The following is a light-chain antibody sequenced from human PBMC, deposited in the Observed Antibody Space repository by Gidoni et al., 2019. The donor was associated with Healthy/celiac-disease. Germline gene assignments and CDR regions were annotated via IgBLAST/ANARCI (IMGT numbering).Light chain of an antibody. J-gene: IGKJ2*01. CDR2: AAS. V-gene: IGKV1-39*01. Sequence: DIQMTLSPSSLSASVGDRVTITCRASQSISSYLNWYQQKPGKAPKPWIYAASSLQSGVPSRFSGSGSGTYFTLTISILKPEDFATYYCQQSYSTPRMYTFGHGTKLEIK. CDR1: QSISSY. CDR3: QQSYSTPRMYT.